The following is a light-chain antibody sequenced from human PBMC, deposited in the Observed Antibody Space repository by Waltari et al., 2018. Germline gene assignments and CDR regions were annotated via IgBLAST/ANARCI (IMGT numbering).Light chain of an antibody. V-gene: IGLV1-47*01. Sequence: QSVLTQPPSASGAPGQRVTISCSGSSSNIGSNFVYWNQQLPGTAPKLLIYRNNQRPSGVPDRFSGSKSGTSASLAISGLRSEDEAHYYCAAWDDSLEEVFGGGTKLTVL. CDR3: AAWDDSLEEV. J-gene: IGLJ2*01. CDR1: SSNIGSNF. CDR2: RNN.